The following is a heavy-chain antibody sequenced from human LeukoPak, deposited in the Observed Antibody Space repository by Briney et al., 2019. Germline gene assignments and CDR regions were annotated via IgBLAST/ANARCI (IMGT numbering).Heavy chain of an antibody. CDR2: IKQDGSET. D-gene: IGHD6-19*01. CDR1: GFIFSTYW. J-gene: IGHJ4*02. CDR3: VREGTTVALFDY. Sequence: PGGSLRLSCAASGFIFSTYWMTWVRQVPGKGLEWVANIKQDGSETYYVDPVKGRFTISRDNAKNSLYLQMHSLRAEDTAVYYCVREGTTVALFDYWGQGSLVTVSS. V-gene: IGHV3-7*01.